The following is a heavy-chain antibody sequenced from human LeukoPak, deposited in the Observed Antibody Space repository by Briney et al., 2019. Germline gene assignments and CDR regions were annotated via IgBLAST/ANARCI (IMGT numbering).Heavy chain of an antibody. J-gene: IGHJ4*02. CDR2: IRSTGGST. CDR1: GFTFSSYA. V-gene: IGHV3-64D*06. D-gene: IGHD3-22*01. CDR3: VKGKAHYYDSSGDDY. Sequence: PGGSLRLSCSASGFTFSSYAMHWVRQAPGKGLQYVLGIRSTGGSTYHADSVKGRFTISRDNSKNTLYLQMSSLRAEDTAVYYCVKGKAHYYDSSGDDYWGQGTLVTVSS.